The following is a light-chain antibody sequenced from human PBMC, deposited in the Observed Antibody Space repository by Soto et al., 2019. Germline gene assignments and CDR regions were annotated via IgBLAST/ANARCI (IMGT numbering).Light chain of an antibody. CDR2: GAS. Sequence: EIVLTQSQGTLSLSPGERATLSCRASQSVSSSYLAWYQQKPGQAPRLLIYGASSRATGIPDRFSGSGSGTDFTLTNSTPKPEDIAVYYCQQYGSLFTFGPGTKMDIK. V-gene: IGKV3-20*01. CDR1: QSVSSSY. J-gene: IGKJ3*01. CDR3: QQYGSLFT.